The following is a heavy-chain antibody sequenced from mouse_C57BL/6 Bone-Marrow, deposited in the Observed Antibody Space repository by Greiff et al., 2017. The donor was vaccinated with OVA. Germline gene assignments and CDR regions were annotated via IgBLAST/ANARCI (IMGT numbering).Heavy chain of an antibody. V-gene: IGHV1-26*01. J-gene: IGHJ1*03. CDR1: GYTFTDYY. CDR3: ARPPDGYYGWYFDV. CDR2: INPNNGGT. Sequence: EVQLQQSGPELVKPGASVKISCKASGYTFTDYYMNWVKQSHGKSLEWIGDINPNNGGTSYNQKFKGKATLTVDKSSSTAYMELRSLTSEDSAVYYCARPPDGYYGWYFDVWGTGTTVTVSS. D-gene: IGHD2-3*01.